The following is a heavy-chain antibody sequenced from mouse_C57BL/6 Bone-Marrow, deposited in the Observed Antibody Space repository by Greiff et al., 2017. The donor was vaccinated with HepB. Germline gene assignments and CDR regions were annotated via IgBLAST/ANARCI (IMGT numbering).Heavy chain of an antibody. V-gene: IGHV10-1*01. CDR1: GFSFNTYA. CDR3: ALTGTKGYYAMDY. CDR2: IRSKSNNYAT. J-gene: IGHJ4*01. D-gene: IGHD4-1*01. Sequence: EVQLQESGGGLVQPKGSLKLSCAASGFSFNTYAMNWVRQAPGKGLEWVARIRSKSNNYATYYADSVKDRFTISRDDSESMLYLQMNNLKTEDTAMYYCALTGTKGYYAMDYWGQGNGVTVSS.